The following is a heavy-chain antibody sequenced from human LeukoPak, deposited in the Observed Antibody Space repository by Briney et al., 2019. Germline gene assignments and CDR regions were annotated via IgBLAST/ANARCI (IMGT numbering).Heavy chain of an antibody. CDR2: ISWNSGSI. J-gene: IGHJ6*02. CDR3: ARDLRAVAGRYYYYGMDV. V-gene: IGHV3-9*01. D-gene: IGHD6-19*01. CDR1: GFTFYDYA. Sequence: PGRSLRLSCAASGFTFYDYAMHWVRQAPGKGLEWVSGISWNSGSIGYADSVKGRFTISRDNSKNTLYLQMNSLRAEDTAVYYCARDLRAVAGRYYYYGMDVWGQGTTVTVSS.